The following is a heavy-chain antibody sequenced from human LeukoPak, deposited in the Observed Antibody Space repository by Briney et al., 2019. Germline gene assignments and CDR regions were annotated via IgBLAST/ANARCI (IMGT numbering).Heavy chain of an antibody. J-gene: IGHJ4*02. CDR3: ARALHDYGDYSHFDY. CDR2: IFYSGST. Sequence: PSETLSLTCTVSSGSISTSNYYWGWVRQPPGKALEWIGNIFYSGSTYYSPSLKSRVTISLDTSRNQFSLKLNSVTAADTAVYYCARALHDYGDYSHFDYWGQGTLVTVSS. V-gene: IGHV4-39*07. CDR1: SGSISTSNYY. D-gene: IGHD4-17*01.